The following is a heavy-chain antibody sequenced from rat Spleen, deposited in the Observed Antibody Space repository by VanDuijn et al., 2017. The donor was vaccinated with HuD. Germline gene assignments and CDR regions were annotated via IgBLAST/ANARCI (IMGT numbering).Heavy chain of an antibody. CDR1: GFTFSDYY. CDR2: ISYDGSST. J-gene: IGHJ2*01. CDR3: ARANWDFDY. Sequence: EVQLVESDGGLVQPGRSLKLSCAASGFTFSDYYMAWVRQAPTKGLEWVATISYDGSSTYYRDSVKGRFTISRDNAKSTLYLQMDSLRSEDTATYYCARANWDFDYWGQGVMVTVSS. V-gene: IGHV5-29*01. D-gene: IGHD5-1*01.